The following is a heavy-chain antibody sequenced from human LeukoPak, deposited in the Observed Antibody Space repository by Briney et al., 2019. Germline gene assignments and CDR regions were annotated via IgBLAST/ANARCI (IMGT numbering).Heavy chain of an antibody. CDR3: ARAPGYSSSSPRYYYYGMDV. CDR2: ISYDGSNK. Sequence: PGRSLRLSCAASGFTFSSYAMHWVRQAPGKGLEWVAVISYDGSNKYYADSVKGRFTISRDNSKNTLYLQMNSLRAEDTAVYYCARAPGYSSSSPRYYYYGMDVWGQGTTVTVSS. D-gene: IGHD6-6*01. CDR1: GFTFSSYA. V-gene: IGHV3-30-3*01. J-gene: IGHJ6*02.